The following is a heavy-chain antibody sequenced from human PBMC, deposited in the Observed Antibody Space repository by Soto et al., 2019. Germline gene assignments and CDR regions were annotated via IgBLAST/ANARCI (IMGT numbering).Heavy chain of an antibody. V-gene: IGHV1-69*02. CDR1: GGTFSSYT. D-gene: IGHD3-9*01. CDR2: IIPILGIA. CDR3: ARSLRCFDWLLPREFDP. Sequence: QVQLVQSGAEVKKPGSSVKVSCKASGGTFSSYTISWVRQAPGQGLEWMGRIIPILGIANYAQKFQGRVRITADKSTRTGCLELSSLRAEDTGVYYCARSLRCFDWLLPREFDPWGQGTLVTVSS. J-gene: IGHJ5*02.